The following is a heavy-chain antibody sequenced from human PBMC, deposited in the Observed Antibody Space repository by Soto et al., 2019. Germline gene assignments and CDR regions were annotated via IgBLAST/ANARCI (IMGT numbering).Heavy chain of an antibody. CDR1: GYTFTSYD. J-gene: IGHJ3*02. CDR2: MNPFSGNA. D-gene: IGHD3-3*01. CDR3: ARDWGVYYDFWSGYYDAFDI. Sequence: GASVKVSCKASGYTFTSYDIYWVRQATGQGLEWMGWMNPFSGNAVYTQKFQDRVTMTRDTSINTAYMEMSGLRSEDTAVYYCARDWGVYYDFWSGYYDAFDIWGQGTMVTVSS. V-gene: IGHV1-8*01.